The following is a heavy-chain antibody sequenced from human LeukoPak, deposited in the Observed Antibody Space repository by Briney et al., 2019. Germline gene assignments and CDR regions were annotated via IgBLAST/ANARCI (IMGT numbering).Heavy chain of an antibody. CDR1: GYIFTAYW. J-gene: IGHJ4*02. D-gene: IGHD6-19*01. CDR2: SYPGDSNT. CDR3: VRHPQRSGWSHFDY. Sequence: GESLKTSCKASGYIFTAYWIGWVRQMPGRGLEWVAMSYPGDSNTVYSPSFQGQVTISADTSISTAYLQWNSLRASDTAMYFCVRHPQRSGWSHFDYWGQGTLVTVSP. V-gene: IGHV5-51*01.